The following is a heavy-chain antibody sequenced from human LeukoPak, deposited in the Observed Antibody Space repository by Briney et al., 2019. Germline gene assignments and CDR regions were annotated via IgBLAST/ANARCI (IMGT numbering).Heavy chain of an antibody. D-gene: IGHD3-10*01. CDR1: GYSFTGYF. CDR2: INPNSGDT. J-gene: IGHJ6*02. CDR3: ARVPSMIRGVVNYGMDV. Sequence: ASVKVSCKTSGYSFTGYFMHWVRQAPGQGLEWMGWINPNSGDTKYAQRFQSRVTVTRDTSINTAYMELRRLTSDDTAVYYCARVPSMIRGVVNYGMDVWGQGTTVTVSS. V-gene: IGHV1-2*02.